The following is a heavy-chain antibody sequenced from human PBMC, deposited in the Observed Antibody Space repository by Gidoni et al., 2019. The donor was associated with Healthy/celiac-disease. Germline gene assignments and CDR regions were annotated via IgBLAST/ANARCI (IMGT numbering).Heavy chain of an antibody. CDR1: GGSISSYY. Sequence: QVQLQESGPGLVKPSETLALTCTVSGGSISSYYWSWIRQPPGKGLEWIGYIYYSGSTNYNPSLKSRVTISVDTSKNQFSLKLSSVTAADTAVYYCAGSYITTIIDYWGQGTLVTVSS. D-gene: IGHD3-22*01. CDR3: AGSYITTIIDY. CDR2: IYYSGST. V-gene: IGHV4-59*08. J-gene: IGHJ4*02.